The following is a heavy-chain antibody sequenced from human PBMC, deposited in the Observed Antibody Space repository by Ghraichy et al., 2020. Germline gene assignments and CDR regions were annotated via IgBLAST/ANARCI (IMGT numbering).Heavy chain of an antibody. CDR1: GFTFSSYE. Sequence: GGSLRLSCAASGFTFSSYEMNWVRQAPGKGLEWVSYISSSGSTIYYADSVKGRFTISRDNAKNSLYLQMNSLRAEDTAVYYCARSYYDILTGYYKESHWYFDLWGRGTLVTVSS. D-gene: IGHD3-9*01. J-gene: IGHJ2*01. CDR2: ISSSGSTI. CDR3: ARSYYDILTGYYKESHWYFDL. V-gene: IGHV3-48*03.